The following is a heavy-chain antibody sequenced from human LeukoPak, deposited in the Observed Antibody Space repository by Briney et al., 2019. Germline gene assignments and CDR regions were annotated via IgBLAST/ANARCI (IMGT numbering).Heavy chain of an antibody. D-gene: IGHD7-27*01. V-gene: IGHV1-18*04. Sequence: ASVKVSCKASGYTFTNYDISWVRQAPGQGLEWMGWISVYNGNTNYAQKLQGRVTMTTDTSTSTAYMELRSLRSDDTAVYYCARDGTTGEDPYYYGMDVWGKGTTVTVSS. CDR2: ISVYNGNT. CDR1: GYTFTNYD. J-gene: IGHJ6*04. CDR3: ARDGTTGEDPYYYGMDV.